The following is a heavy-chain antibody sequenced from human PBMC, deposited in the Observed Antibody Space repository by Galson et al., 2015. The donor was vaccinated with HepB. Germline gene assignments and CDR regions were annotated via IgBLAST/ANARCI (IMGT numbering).Heavy chain of an antibody. CDR2: IGADNGNI. CDR1: GYTFTSFG. J-gene: IGHJ6*02. V-gene: IGHV1-18*01. Sequence: SVKVSCKASGYTFTSFGISWVRQAPGQGLEWMGGIGADNGNIKHAQKFRGRVTMTTDTSTSTAYMELGSLRSDDTAVYYCASEPRTFFGGQNYGLDVWGQGTTVTVSS. D-gene: IGHD4-23*01. CDR3: ASEPRTFFGGQNYGLDV.